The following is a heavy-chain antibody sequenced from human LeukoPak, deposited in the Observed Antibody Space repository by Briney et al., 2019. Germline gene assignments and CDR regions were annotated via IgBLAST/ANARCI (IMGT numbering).Heavy chain of an antibody. J-gene: IGHJ5*02. D-gene: IGHD6-19*01. CDR1: GYTFTSYD. Sequence: ASVTVSCKASGYTFTSYDFNWVRQATGQGLEWMGWMNPNSGNTGYAQKFQGRVTMTRNTSISTAYMELSSLRSEDTAVYYCARGWDSSGWYGFHWFDPWGQGTLVTVSS. V-gene: IGHV1-8*01. CDR3: ARGWDSSGWYGFHWFDP. CDR2: MNPNSGNT.